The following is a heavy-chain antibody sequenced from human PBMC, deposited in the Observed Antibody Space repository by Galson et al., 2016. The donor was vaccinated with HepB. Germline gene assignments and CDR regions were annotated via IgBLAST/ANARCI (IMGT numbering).Heavy chain of an antibody. J-gene: IGHJ4*02. V-gene: IGHV3-30*03. CDR1: GFASRNYG. D-gene: IGHD2/OR15-2a*01. Sequence: SLRLSCAASGFASRNYGMHWVRQAPGKGLEWVAADSMDGRRKWYAESVKGRFTISRDNFNNMLFLQMSSLRPDDTAVYFCARRHEYCPPVGCSVDYWGQGTLVSFSS. CDR3: ARRHEYCPPVGCSVDY. CDR2: DSMDGRRK.